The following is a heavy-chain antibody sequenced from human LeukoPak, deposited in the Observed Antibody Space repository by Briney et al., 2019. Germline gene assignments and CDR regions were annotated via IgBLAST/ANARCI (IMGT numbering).Heavy chain of an antibody. Sequence: PGGSLRLSCAASGFMFPDYGMNWVRQAPGKGLEWVSVLIGSSGSTDYADSVKGRFTISRDISKNTLFLQMNSLRAEDTAIYYCAKGAYDYIEIAYFDSWGQGTLVTVSS. CDR1: GFMFPDYG. CDR3: AKGAYDYIEIAYFDS. J-gene: IGHJ4*02. D-gene: IGHD5-12*01. V-gene: IGHV3-23*01. CDR2: LIGSSGST.